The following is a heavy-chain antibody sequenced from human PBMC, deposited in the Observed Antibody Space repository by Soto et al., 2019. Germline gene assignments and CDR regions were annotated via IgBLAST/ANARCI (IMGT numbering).Heavy chain of an antibody. V-gene: IGHV4-34*01. D-gene: IGHD3-9*01. CDR1: GGSFSGYY. J-gene: IGHJ4*02. CDR3: ARAPRGILTGYYPN. CDR2: INHSGST. Sequence: PSETLSLTCAVYGGSFSGYYWSWIRQPPGKGLEWIGEINHSGSTNYNPSLKSRVTISVDTSKNQFSLKLSSVTAADTAVYYCARAPRGILTGYYPNWGQGTLVT.